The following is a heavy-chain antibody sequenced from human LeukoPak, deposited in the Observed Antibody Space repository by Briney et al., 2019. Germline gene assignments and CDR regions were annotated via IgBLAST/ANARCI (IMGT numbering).Heavy chain of an antibody. CDR3: AREGPPGYYYDY. CDR2: IYNDGST. J-gene: IGHJ4*02. Sequence: GGSLRLSCAASGFTVSNNFMSWVRQAPGKGLDWVSVIYNDGSTYYADSVKGRFTISRDNSKNTLYLQMNSLRAEGTAVYYCAREGPPGYYYDYWGQGTLVTVSS. CDR1: GFTVSNNF. D-gene: IGHD7-27*01. V-gene: IGHV3-53*01.